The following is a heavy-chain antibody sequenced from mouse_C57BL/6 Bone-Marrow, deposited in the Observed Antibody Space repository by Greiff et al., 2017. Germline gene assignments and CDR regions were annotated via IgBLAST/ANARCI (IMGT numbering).Heavy chain of an antibody. D-gene: IGHD1-1*01. V-gene: IGHV1-55*01. Sequence: QVHVKQPGAELVKPGASVKMSCKASGYTFTSYWITWVKQRPGQGLEWIGDIYPGSGSTNYNEKFKSKATLTVDPSTCTAYMQLSSLTSEDSAVYYCARRDYYYYGSSYDYWGQGTTLTVSS. CDR1: GYTFTSYW. CDR2: IYPGSGST. J-gene: IGHJ2*01. CDR3: ARRDYYYYGSSYDY.